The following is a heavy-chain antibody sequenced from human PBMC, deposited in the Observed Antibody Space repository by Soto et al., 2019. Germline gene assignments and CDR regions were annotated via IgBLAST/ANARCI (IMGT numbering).Heavy chain of an antibody. CDR3: ARHRGPAPVY. CDR2: LFYGGTT. Sequence: PSETLSLTCTVSGGSTSGYYWTWIRQPPGTGLEWVGSLFYGGTTHYNPSLKSRLTMSLDTSKNHFSLKLRSVTAADTAVYYCARHRGPAPVYWGQGTLVTVSS. J-gene: IGHJ4*02. V-gene: IGHV4-39*01. CDR1: GGSTSGYY. D-gene: IGHD3-10*01.